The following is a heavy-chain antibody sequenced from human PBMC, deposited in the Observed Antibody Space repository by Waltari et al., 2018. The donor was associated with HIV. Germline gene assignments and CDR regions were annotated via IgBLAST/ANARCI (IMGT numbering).Heavy chain of an antibody. CDR2: ISPTVDFI. J-gene: IGHJ4*01. V-gene: IGHV3-21*01. CDR3: AATFTTRGTFDY. Sequence: EVQSVESGGGMRRQGGSLRVSRAVLGFTLSTYALNWVRQIPGKGLQLVSDISPTVDFIYHADSVQGRFISSRDNTKKSLYFQMKDLRDSDTAVYHGAATFTTRGTFDYWGIGALVSV. D-gene: IGHD3-16*01. CDR1: GFTLSTYA.